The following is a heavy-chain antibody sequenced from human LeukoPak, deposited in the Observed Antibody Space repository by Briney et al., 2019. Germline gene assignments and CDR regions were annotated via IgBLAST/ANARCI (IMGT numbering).Heavy chain of an antibody. V-gene: IGHV4-59*01. J-gene: IGHJ4*02. CDR2: IYYSGST. CDR1: GGSISSYY. D-gene: IGHD5-12*01. Sequence: ASETLSLTCTVSGGSISSYYWSWIRQPPGKGLEWIGYIYYSGSTNYNPSLKSRVTISVDTSKNQFSLNLSSVTAADTAVYYCARGGGYSGYDFGYWGQGTLVTVSS. CDR3: ARGGGYSGYDFGY.